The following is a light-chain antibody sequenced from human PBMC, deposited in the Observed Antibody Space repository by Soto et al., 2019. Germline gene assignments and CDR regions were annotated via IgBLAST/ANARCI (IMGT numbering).Light chain of an antibody. CDR3: TSYAGGNNV. J-gene: IGLJ1*01. CDR2: EVN. Sequence: ALTQPPSASGSPGQSVTISCTGTSSDVGAYNYVSWYQQYPGKVPKLMVYEVNKRPSGVPDRFSGSKSGNTASLTVSGLQAEDEADYYCTSYAGGNNVFGTGTKLTVL. CDR1: SSDVGAYNY. V-gene: IGLV2-8*01.